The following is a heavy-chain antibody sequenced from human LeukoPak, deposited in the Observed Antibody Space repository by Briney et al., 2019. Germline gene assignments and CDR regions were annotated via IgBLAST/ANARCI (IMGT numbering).Heavy chain of an antibody. CDR3: ARGSSGWRVAFDI. CDR2: ISSSSSYI. Sequence: PGGSLRLSCAASGFTFSSYSMNWFRQAPGKGLEWVSSISSSSSYIYYADSVKGRFTISRDNAKNSLYLQMNSLRAEDTAVYYCARGSSGWRVAFDIWGQGTMVTVSS. V-gene: IGHV3-21*01. CDR1: GFTFSSYS. J-gene: IGHJ3*02. D-gene: IGHD6-19*01.